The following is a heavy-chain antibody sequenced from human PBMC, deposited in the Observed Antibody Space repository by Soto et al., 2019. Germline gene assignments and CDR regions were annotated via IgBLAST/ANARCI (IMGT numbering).Heavy chain of an antibody. CDR2: ISAYNGNT. D-gene: IGHD6-6*01. V-gene: IGHV1-18*01. CDR3: ARPPHEYSSSSDYFAY. Sequence: QVQLVQSGAEVKKPGASVKVSCKASGYTFTSYGISWVRQAPGQGLEWMGWISAYNGNTNYAQKLQGRVTMTTDTSTSTAYRELRSLRSDDTAVYYCARPPHEYSSSSDYFAYWCQGTLVTVSS. CDR1: GYTFTSYG. J-gene: IGHJ4*02.